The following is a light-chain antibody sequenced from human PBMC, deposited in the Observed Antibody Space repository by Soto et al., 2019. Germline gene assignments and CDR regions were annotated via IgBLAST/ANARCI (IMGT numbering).Light chain of an antibody. J-gene: IGKJ1*01. Sequence: AIRMTQSPSSFSASTGDRVAITCLASQGISSYLAWYQQKPGKSPKLLIYAESTLQSGVPSRFSGSGSGTDFTLTISCLQSEEFATYYCQQYYSYPWTFGHGNKVDIK. CDR1: QGISSY. V-gene: IGKV1-8*01. CDR2: AES. CDR3: QQYYSYPWT.